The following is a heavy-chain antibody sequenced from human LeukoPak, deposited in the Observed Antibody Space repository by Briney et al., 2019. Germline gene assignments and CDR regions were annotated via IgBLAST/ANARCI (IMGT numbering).Heavy chain of an antibody. J-gene: IGHJ6*02. V-gene: IGHV4-30-2*02. D-gene: IGHD5-18*01. CDR2: IYHSGST. CDR3: ARNLGLRRGGYSYGYYYYYGMDV. Sequence: PSETLSLTCAVSGGSISSGGYSWSWIRQPPGKGLEWIGYIYHSGSTYYNPSLKSRVTISVDTSKNQFSLKLSSVTAADTAVYYCARNLGLRRGGYSYGYYYYYGMDVWGQGTTVTVSS. CDR1: GGSISSGGYS.